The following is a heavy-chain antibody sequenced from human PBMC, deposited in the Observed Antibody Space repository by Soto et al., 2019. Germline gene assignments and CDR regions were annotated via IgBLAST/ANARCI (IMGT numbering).Heavy chain of an antibody. Sequence: SETLSLTCTVSGGSISSSSYYWGWIRQPPGKGLEWIGSIYYSGSTYYNPSLKSRVTISVDTSKNQFSLKLSSVTAADTAVYYCAYSAYQAGLDYWGQGTLVTVSS. CDR2: IYYSGST. D-gene: IGHD2-21*01. CDR1: GGSISSSSYY. CDR3: AYSAYQAGLDY. V-gene: IGHV4-39*01. J-gene: IGHJ4*02.